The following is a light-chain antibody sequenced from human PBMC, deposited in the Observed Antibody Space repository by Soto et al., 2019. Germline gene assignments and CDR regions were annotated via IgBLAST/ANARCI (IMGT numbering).Light chain of an antibody. V-gene: IGKV3-20*01. CDR2: GAS. CDR3: QQYGRSPST. J-gene: IGKJ4*01. CDR1: QSVGSN. Sequence: EIVMTQSPATLSVSPGERATLSCRASQSVGSNLAWYQQKPGQAPRLLIYGASSRATGIPDRFSGSGSGTDFTLTISRLEPEDFAVYYCQQYGRSPSTFGGGTKV.